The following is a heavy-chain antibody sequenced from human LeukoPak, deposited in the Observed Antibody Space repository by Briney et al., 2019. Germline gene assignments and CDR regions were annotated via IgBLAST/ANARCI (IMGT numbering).Heavy chain of an antibody. CDR1: GYSFTSYW. CDR2: IYPGDSDT. CDR3: ARSRDKDTAMKSRSLDY. Sequence: GESLKISCKGSGYSFTSYWIGWVRQMPGKGLEWMGIIYPGDSDTRYSPSFQGQVTISADKSISTAYLQWSSLKASDTAMYYCARSRDKDTAMKSRSLDYWGQGTLVTVSS. D-gene: IGHD5-18*01. J-gene: IGHJ4*02. V-gene: IGHV5-51*01.